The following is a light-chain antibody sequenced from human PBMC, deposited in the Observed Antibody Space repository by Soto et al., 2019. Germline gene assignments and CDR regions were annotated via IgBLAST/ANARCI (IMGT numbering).Light chain of an antibody. J-gene: IGKJ1*01. CDR3: HQFHISRT. CDR1: QSLNARY. CDR2: GAS. Sequence: EIVLTQSPGTLSLSPGERATLSCRASQSLNARYLAWYQVKPGQAPRLLFYGASSRATGIPDRFSGSGSGTDFPRPITGLEPEDFAVYYCHQFHISRTFGQGTKVDIK. V-gene: IGKV3-20*01.